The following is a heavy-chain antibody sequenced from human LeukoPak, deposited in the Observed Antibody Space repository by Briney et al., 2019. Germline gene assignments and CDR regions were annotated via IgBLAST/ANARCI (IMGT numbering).Heavy chain of an antibody. CDR3: ARGFYSSSWYFSPKFDY. V-gene: IGHV4-34*01. J-gene: IGHJ4*02. CDR2: INHSGST. CDR1: GGSFSGYY. D-gene: IGHD6-13*01. Sequence: SETLSLTCAVYGGSFSGYYWSWIRQPPGKGVEWIGEINHSGSTNYNPSLKSRVTISVDTSKNQFSLKLSSVTAADTAVYYCARGFYSSSWYFSPKFDYWGQGTLVTVSS.